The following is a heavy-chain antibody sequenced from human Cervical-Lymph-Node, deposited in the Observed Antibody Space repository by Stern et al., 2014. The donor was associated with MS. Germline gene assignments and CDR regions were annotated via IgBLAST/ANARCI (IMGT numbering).Heavy chain of an antibody. CDR3: ARDGRTSYGMDV. Sequence: EVQLVESGGGLVQPGGSLRLSCTGSGFTFSTYPMNWVRPAPGMGLEWISYITSSDTHIYYADSVKGRFTISRDNTKNSLYLQMNSLRAEDTAVYYCARDGRTSYGMDVWGQGTTVTVSS. D-gene: IGHD1-26*01. CDR1: GFTFSTYP. CDR2: ITSSDTHI. V-gene: IGHV3-48*01. J-gene: IGHJ6*02.